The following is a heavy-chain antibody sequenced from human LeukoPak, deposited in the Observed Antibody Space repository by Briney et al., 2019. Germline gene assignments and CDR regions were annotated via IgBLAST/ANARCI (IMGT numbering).Heavy chain of an antibody. Sequence: PSETLSLTCTVSGGSISSSSYYWGWIRQPPGKGLEWIGSIYYSGSTNYNPSLKSRVTISVDTSKNQFSLKLSSVTAADTAVYYCARSGEGSSSDYYMDVWGKGTTVTVSS. V-gene: IGHV4-39*07. J-gene: IGHJ6*03. CDR3: ARSGEGSSSDYYMDV. CDR1: GGSISSSSYY. CDR2: IYYSGST. D-gene: IGHD6-6*01.